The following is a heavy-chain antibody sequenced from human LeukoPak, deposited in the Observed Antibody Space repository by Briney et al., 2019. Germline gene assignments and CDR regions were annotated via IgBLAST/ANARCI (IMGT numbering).Heavy chain of an antibody. CDR1: GFTFSNYG. D-gene: IGHD6-19*01. V-gene: IGHV3-30*18. Sequence: GGSLRLSCAASGFTFSNYGMHWVRQAPGKGVEWVAAISYDGNNKYYADSVKGRFTIYRDNSKNTLFLQMNSLRAEDTAVYYCAKGVAVAGNEGRYYFDFWGQGTLVTVSS. CDR3: AKGVAVAGNEGRYYFDF. CDR2: ISYDGNNK. J-gene: IGHJ4*02.